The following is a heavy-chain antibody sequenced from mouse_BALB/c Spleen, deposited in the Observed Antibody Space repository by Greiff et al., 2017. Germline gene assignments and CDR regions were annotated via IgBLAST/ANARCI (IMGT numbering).Heavy chain of an antibody. Sequence: QVQLQQSGPELVKPGASVKMSCKASGYTFTSYYIHWVKQRPGQGLEWIGWIYPGDGSTKYNEKFKGKTTLTADKSSSTAYMLLSSLTSEDSAIYFFARSTLYYFDYWGQGTTLTVSS. J-gene: IGHJ2*01. V-gene: IGHV1S56*01. CDR2: IYPGDGST. CDR1: GYTFTSYY. CDR3: ARSTLYYFDY.